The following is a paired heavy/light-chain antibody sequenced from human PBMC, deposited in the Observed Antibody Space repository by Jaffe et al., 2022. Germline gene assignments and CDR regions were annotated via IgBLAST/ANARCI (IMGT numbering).Heavy chain of an antibody. CDR2: ISGSGGST. D-gene: IGHD5-12*01. CDR1: GFTFSSYA. Sequence: EVQLLESGGGLVQPGGSLRLSCAASGFTFSSYAMSWVRQAPGKGLEWVSAISGSGGSTYYADSVKGRFTISRDNSKNTLYLQMNSLRAEDTAVYYCAKAKTPEYSGYDSKYYFDYWGQGTLVTVSS. CDR3: AKAKTPEYSGYDSKYYFDY. J-gene: IGHJ4*02. V-gene: IGHV3-23*01.
Light chain of an antibody. CDR1: QSVSSN. CDR2: GAS. Sequence: EIVMTQSPATLSVSPGERATLSCRASQSVSSNLAWYQQKPGQAPRLLIYGASTRATGIPARFSGSGSGTEFTLTISSLQSEDFAVYYCQQYNNWPRGYTFGQGTKLEIK. CDR3: QQYNNWPRGYT. V-gene: IGKV3-15*01. J-gene: IGKJ2*01.